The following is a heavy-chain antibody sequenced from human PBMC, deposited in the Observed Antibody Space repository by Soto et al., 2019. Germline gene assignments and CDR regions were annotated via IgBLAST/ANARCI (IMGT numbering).Heavy chain of an antibody. CDR2: ISSSSSYT. CDR3: ARADYYGSGSHTYGMDV. Sequence: PGGSLRLSCAASGFTFSDYYMSWIRQAPGKGLEWVSYISSSSSYTNYADSVKGRFTISRDNAKNSLYLQMNSLRAEDTAVYYCARADYYGSGSHTYGMDVWGQGTTVTVS. V-gene: IGHV3-11*06. J-gene: IGHJ6*02. D-gene: IGHD3-10*01. CDR1: GFTFSDYY.